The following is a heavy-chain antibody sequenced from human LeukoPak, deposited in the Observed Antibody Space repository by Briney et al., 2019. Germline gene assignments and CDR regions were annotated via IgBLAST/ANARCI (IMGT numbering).Heavy chain of an antibody. D-gene: IGHD3-10*01. J-gene: IGHJ6*03. V-gene: IGHV3-21*04. CDR1: GFTFTSYS. CDR2: ISSSSNYI. CDR3: AKADYYGSGKVYYYYYMDV. Sequence: GGSLRLSCAASGFTFTSYSMNWVRQAPGKGLEWVSSISSSSNYIYYADSVKGRFTISRDNSKNTLYLQMNSLRAEDTAVYYCAKADYYGSGKVYYYYYMDVWGKGTTVTISS.